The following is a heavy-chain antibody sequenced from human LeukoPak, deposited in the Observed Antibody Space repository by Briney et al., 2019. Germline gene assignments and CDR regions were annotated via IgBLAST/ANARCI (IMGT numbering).Heavy chain of an antibody. CDR1: GYTFTSYG. CDR3: ARFAVHRRLAVAGQFGLDY. V-gene: IGHV1-18*01. D-gene: IGHD6-19*01. J-gene: IGHJ4*02. Sequence: ASVKVSCKASGYTFTSYGISWVRQAPGQGLEWMGWISAYNGNTNYAQKLQGRVTMTTDTSTSTAYMELSSLRSEDTAVYYCARFAVHRRLAVAGQFGLDYWGQGTLVTVSS. CDR2: ISAYNGNT.